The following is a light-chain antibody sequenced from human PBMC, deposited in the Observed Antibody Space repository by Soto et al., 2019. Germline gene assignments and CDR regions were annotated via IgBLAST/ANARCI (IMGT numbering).Light chain of an antibody. CDR3: QQSYNTLYT. CDR2: AAS. CDR1: QNINVY. J-gene: IGKJ2*01. Sequence: DLQMTQSPSSLSASVGDRVTITCRASQNINVYVNWYQQKPGKAPKLLIYAASNLQGGVPSRFSGSGSGTDFALTISSLQPEDFATYYCQQSYNTLYTFGQGTKLDIK. V-gene: IGKV1-39*01.